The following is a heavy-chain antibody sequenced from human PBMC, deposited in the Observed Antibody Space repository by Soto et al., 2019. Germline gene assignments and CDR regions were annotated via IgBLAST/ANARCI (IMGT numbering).Heavy chain of an antibody. D-gene: IGHD2-15*01. J-gene: IGHJ4*02. V-gene: IGHV3-30*18. CDR2: ISYGGSHK. CDR3: AKEMFPRTVLDSSSPWGDF. Sequence: GSLRLSCTASGFTFSEYGIHWVRQAPGKGLKWVAVISYGGSHKYYAGSVKGRFTISRDDSKNTVYLQMNSLKTDDTAVYYCAKEMFPRTVLDSSSPWGDFWGRGSLVTVSS. CDR1: GFTFSEYG.